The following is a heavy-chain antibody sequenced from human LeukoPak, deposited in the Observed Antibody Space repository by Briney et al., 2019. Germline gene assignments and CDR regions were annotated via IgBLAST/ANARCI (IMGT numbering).Heavy chain of an antibody. CDR3: AKDPPYYDSESSPFDY. Sequence: PGGSLRLSCAASGFSFDNYIMTWVRQAPGKGLEWVSGISVSGSTTYCADSVKGRFTISRDNFKNTLHLQMDSLRVEDTAVYYCAKDPPYYDSESSPFDYWGQGTLVTVSS. CDR2: ISVSGSTT. J-gene: IGHJ4*02. V-gene: IGHV3-23*01. CDR1: GFSFDNYI. D-gene: IGHD3-10*01.